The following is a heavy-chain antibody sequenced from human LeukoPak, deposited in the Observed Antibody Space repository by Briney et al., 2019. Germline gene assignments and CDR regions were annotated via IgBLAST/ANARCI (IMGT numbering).Heavy chain of an antibody. CDR1: GYSISSGYY. Sequence: SETLSLTCTVSGYSISSGYYWGWIRQPPGKGLKWIGSISHSGSTYYNPSLKSRVTISVDTSKNQFSLKLSSLTAADTAVYYCARTYYCGSGSSYFDPWGQGTLVTVSS. V-gene: IGHV4-38-2*02. CDR2: ISHSGST. CDR3: ARTYYCGSGSSYFDP. D-gene: IGHD3-10*01. J-gene: IGHJ5*02.